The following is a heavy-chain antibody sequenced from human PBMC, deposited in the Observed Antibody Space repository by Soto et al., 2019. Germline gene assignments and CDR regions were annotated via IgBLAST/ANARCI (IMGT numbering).Heavy chain of an antibody. CDR3: ASPTWIRRYCSSTSCYTDAFDI. Sequence: GGSLRLSCAASGFTFSSYWMSWVRQAPGKGLEWVANIKQDGSEKYYVDSVKGRFTISRDNAKNSLYLQMNSLRAEDTAVYYCASPTWIRRYCSSTSCYTDAFDIWGQGTMVTVSS. D-gene: IGHD2-2*02. CDR2: IKQDGSEK. CDR1: GFTFSSYW. J-gene: IGHJ3*02. V-gene: IGHV3-7*01.